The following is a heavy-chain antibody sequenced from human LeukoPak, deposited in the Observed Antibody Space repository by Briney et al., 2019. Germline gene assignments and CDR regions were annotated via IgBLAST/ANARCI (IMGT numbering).Heavy chain of an antibody. V-gene: IGHV3-74*01. CDR2: INSDGSST. D-gene: IGHD5-24*01. Sequence: GGSLRLSCAASGFSFRSYWMHWVRQAPGKGPEWVSRINSDGSSTSYADSVKGRFTISRDNAKNTLYLQMNSLRAEDTAIYYCARVGQESQAFGYWGQGTLVTVSS. CDR3: ARVGQESQAFGY. CDR1: GFSFRSYW. J-gene: IGHJ4*02.